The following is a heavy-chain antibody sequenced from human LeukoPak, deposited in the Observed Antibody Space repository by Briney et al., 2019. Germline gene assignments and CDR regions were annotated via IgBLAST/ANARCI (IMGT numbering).Heavy chain of an antibody. D-gene: IGHD3-16*01. CDR2: ITRSGSTV. Sequence: QPGGSLRLSCAASGFTFRNYDMNWVRQAPGKGLEWVSYITRSGSTVYYADSVKGRFTISRDNAKNSLYLQMNSLRAEDTAVYYCARVGPRVYFDYWGQGTLVTVSS. CDR1: GFTFRNYD. V-gene: IGHV3-48*03. CDR3: ARVGPRVYFDY. J-gene: IGHJ4*02.